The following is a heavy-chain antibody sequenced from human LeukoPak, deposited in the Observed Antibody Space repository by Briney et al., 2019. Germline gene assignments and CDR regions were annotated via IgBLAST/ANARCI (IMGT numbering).Heavy chain of an antibody. J-gene: IGHJ5*02. Sequence: PGGSLRLSCAASGFTFSSYAMHWVRQAPGKGLEWVAVISYDGSNKHYADSVKGRFTISRDNSKNTLYLQMNSLRAEDTAVYYCARDRIAAVNWFDPWGQGTLVTVSS. CDR2: ISYDGSNK. D-gene: IGHD6-13*01. CDR3: ARDRIAAVNWFDP. V-gene: IGHV3-30*01. CDR1: GFTFSSYA.